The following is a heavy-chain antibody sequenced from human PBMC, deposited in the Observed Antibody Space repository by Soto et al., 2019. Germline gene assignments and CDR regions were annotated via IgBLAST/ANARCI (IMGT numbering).Heavy chain of an antibody. D-gene: IGHD3-3*02. CDR1: GFTFDDDT. V-gene: IGHV3-9*01. Sequence: PGGSLRLSCAASGFTFDDDTMHWVRLFPEKGLEWVSGITWNSYSKAYADSVRGRFTISRDNAKNSLYLEMNSLRPEDTALYFCAKDVGKYYHVFLGPRAFDDWGQGTLVTAPQ. CDR2: ITWNSYSK. J-gene: IGHJ4*02. CDR3: AKDVGKYYHVFLGPRAFDD.